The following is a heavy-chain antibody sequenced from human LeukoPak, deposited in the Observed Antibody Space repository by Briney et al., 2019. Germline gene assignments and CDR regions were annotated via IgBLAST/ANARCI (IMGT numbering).Heavy chain of an antibody. CDR2: ISYDGSNK. Sequence: GRSLRLSCAASGFTFSSYAMHWVRQAPGKGLEWVAVISYDGSNKYYADSVKGRFTISRDNSKNTLYLQMNSLRAEDTAVYYCAGDLDKDIVVVPAAIPGYWGQGTLVTVSS. D-gene: IGHD2-2*02. CDR3: AGDLDKDIVVVPAAIPGY. V-gene: IGHV3-30*01. CDR1: GFTFSSYA. J-gene: IGHJ4*02.